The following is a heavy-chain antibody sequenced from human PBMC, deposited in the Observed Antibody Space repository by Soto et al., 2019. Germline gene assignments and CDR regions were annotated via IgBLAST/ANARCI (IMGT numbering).Heavy chain of an antibody. J-gene: IGHJ4*02. Sequence: SCKASGYTFTSYAMHWVRQAPGKGPEWVGRIKGNTAGGTTDFAAPVKGRFTISRDDSQNTLYLQMDSLKTEDTAVYYCSHGYYQYFNSWGPGTLVTVSS. CDR3: SHGYYQYFNS. CDR2: IKGNTAGGTT. D-gene: IGHD5-18*01. V-gene: IGHV3-15*07. CDR1: GYTFTSYA.